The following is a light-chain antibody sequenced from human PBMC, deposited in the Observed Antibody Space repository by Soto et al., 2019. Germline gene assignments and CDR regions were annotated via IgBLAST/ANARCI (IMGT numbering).Light chain of an antibody. V-gene: IGKV3D-15*01. CDR3: QQYNNWPPTWT. J-gene: IGKJ1*01. CDR1: PSVSSSY. Sequence: EIVWTQSPGTLSLSPGERATLSCRASPSVSSSYLAWYQQKPGQAPRLLIYDASNRATGIPARFSGSGSGTEFTLNISSLQSEDYAVYYCQQYNNWPPTWTFGQGTKVDIK. CDR2: DAS.